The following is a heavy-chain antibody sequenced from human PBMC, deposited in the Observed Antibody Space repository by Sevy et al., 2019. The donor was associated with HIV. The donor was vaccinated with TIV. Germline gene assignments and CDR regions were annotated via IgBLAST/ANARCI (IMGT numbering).Heavy chain of an antibody. CDR2: IKDKAEGETR. V-gene: IGHV3-15*01. J-gene: IGHJ5*02. CDR3: VKGKFDWLLA. Sequence: GGSLRLSCVVSGVNFTNAWLTWVRQAPGKGLEWVGRIKDKAEGETRDHAPPVKGRSSLSRYDVTNTVVLQMNGLKSYDTAVDYCVKGKFDWLLAWGQGTLVTVSS. D-gene: IGHD3-9*01. CDR1: GVNFTNAW.